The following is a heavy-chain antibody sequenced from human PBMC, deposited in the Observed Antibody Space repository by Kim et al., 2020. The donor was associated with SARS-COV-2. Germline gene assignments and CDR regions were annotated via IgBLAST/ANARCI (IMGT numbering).Heavy chain of an antibody. V-gene: IGHV3-11*06. D-gene: IGHD2-15*01. J-gene: IGHJ6*02. Sequence: VRGRFTTSRDNAKNPLYLQMNRLRDEDTAVYYCARVGYCSGVSCYGMDVWGQGTTVTVSS. CDR3: ARVGYCSGVSCYGMDV.